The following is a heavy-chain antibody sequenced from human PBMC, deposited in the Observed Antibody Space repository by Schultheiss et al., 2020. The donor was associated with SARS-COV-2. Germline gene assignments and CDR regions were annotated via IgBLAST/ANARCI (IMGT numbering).Heavy chain of an antibody. CDR2: ISSSSSYI. J-gene: IGHJ4*02. CDR3: ARVGWLQFADY. V-gene: IGHV3-21*01. D-gene: IGHD5-24*01. Sequence: GGSLRLSCAASGFTFSSYSMNWVRQAPGKGLEWVSSISSSSSYIYYADSVKGRFTISRDNAKNSLYLQMNSLRAEDTAVYYCARVGWLQFADYWGQGTLGTVSS. CDR1: GFTFSSYS.